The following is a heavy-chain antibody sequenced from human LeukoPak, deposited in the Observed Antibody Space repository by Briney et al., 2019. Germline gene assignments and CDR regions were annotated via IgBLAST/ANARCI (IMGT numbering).Heavy chain of an antibody. CDR2: IYPSGST. V-gene: IGHV4-61*02. Sequence: SETLSLTCTVSGGSISSGSYYWSWIRQPAGKGLEWIGRIYPSGSTNYNPSLKSRVTMSVDTSKNQFSLKLSSVTAADTAVYFCARETNGYYDHWGQGTLVTVSS. CDR1: GGSISSGSYY. J-gene: IGHJ4*02. CDR3: ARETNGYYDH. D-gene: IGHD3-22*01.